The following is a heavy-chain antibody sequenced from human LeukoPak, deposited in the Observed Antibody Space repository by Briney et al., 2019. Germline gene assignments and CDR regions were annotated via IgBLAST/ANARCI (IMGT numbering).Heavy chain of an antibody. D-gene: IGHD5/OR15-5a*01. J-gene: IGHJ5*02. Sequence: ASVKVSCKPSGYTFTSYYMHWMRQAPGQGLEWMGIINPSGGSTSYAQKFQGRVTMTRDMSTSTVYMELSSLRSEDTAVYYCARQAHPRLAHGFDPWGQGTLVTVSS. CDR1: GYTFTSYY. CDR3: ARQAHPRLAHGFDP. CDR2: INPSGGST. V-gene: IGHV1-46*01.